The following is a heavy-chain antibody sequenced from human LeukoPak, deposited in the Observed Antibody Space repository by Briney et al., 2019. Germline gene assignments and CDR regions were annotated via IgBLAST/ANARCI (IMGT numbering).Heavy chain of an antibody. D-gene: IGHD5-18*01. Sequence: ASVKVSCKASGYTFTSYYMHWVRQAPGQGLEWMGIINPSGGSTSYAQKFQGRVTMTRDASTSTVYMELSSLRSADTAVYYCARDTAMVSGPYYYMDVWGKGTTVTVSS. CDR3: ARDTAMVSGPYYYMDV. CDR1: GYTFTSYY. J-gene: IGHJ6*03. V-gene: IGHV1-46*01. CDR2: INPSGGST.